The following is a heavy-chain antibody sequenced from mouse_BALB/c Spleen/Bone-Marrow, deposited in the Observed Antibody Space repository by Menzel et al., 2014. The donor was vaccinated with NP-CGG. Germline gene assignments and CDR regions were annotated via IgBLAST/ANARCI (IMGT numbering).Heavy chain of an antibody. D-gene: IGHD2-4*01. Sequence: EVMLVESGGGLVKPGGSLKLSCAASGFTFSSYTMSWVRQTPEKRLEWVATISSGGSYTYYPDSVKGRFTISRDSAKNTLYLQMSSLKSEDTAIYYCTRDDSDGACFAYWGQGTLVTVSA. CDR1: GFTFSSYT. V-gene: IGHV5-6-4*01. CDR2: ISSGGSYT. J-gene: IGHJ3*01. CDR3: TRDDSDGACFAY.